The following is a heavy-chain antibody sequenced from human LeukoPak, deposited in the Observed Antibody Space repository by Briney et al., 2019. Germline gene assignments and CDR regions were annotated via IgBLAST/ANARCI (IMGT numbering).Heavy chain of an antibody. V-gene: IGHV3-53*01. D-gene: IGHD3-3*01. CDR1: GFTVSSNY. CDR2: IYSGGST. J-gene: IGHJ6*02. Sequence: GGSLRLSCAASGFTVSSNYMSWVRQAPEKGLEWVSVIYSGGSTYYADSVKGRFTISRDNSKNTLYLQMNSLRAEDTAVYYCASPTPTTVITIPGDYYYGMDVWGQGTTVTVSS. CDR3: ASPTPTTVITIPGDYYYGMDV.